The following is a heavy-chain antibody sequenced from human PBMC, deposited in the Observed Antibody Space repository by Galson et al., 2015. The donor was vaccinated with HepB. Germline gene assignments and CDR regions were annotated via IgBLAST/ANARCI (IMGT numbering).Heavy chain of an antibody. Sequence: SLRLSCAGSGFTLSSYNMYCVRQAPGKGLEWVALIWFDGSNKYYADSVKGRFTISRDNAKNSLFLQMNSLRVEDAAVYYCARTGSSATILRNSWFDPWGQGILVTVSS. V-gene: IGHV3-33*03. D-gene: IGHD2-2*01. CDR3: ARTGSSATILRNSWFDP. CDR1: GFTLSSYN. J-gene: IGHJ5*02. CDR2: IWFDGSNK.